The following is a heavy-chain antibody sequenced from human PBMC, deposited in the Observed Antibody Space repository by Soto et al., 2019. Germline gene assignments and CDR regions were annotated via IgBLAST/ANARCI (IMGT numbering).Heavy chain of an antibody. Sequence: XASLWLTCTVRGGCISSSRYYGGWIRQPPGKGLEWIGGIYYSGSTYYNPSLKSRVTISVDTSKNQFSLKLSSVTAADTAVYYCARRFVTMVRGVIRYYYGMDVWGQRTTVTVPS. V-gene: IGHV4-39*01. CDR2: IYYSGST. J-gene: IGHJ6*02. D-gene: IGHD3-10*01. CDR1: GGCISSSRYY. CDR3: ARRFVTMVRGVIRYYYGMDV.